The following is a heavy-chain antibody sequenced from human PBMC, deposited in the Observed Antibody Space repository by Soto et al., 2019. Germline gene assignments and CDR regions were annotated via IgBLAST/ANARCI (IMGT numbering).Heavy chain of an antibody. CDR2: IIPIFGTA. D-gene: IGHD2-2*01. J-gene: IGHJ6*02. Sequence: QVQLVQSGAEVKKPGSSVKVSCKASGGTFSSYAISWVRQAPGQGLEWMGGIIPIFGTANYGQKFQGRVTITAEESTSAAYMELSSLRSEDTAVYYCARHVPAAGYYYGMDVWGQGTTVTVSS. CDR1: GGTFSSYA. CDR3: ARHVPAAGYYYGMDV. V-gene: IGHV1-69*12.